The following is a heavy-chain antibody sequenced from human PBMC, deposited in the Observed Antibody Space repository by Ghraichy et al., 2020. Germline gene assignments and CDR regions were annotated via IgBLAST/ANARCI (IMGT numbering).Heavy chain of an antibody. D-gene: IGHD5-12*01. V-gene: IGHV4-61*03. CDR2: ISYRGRT. J-gene: IGHJ4*02. Sequence: SETLSLTCTVSGASLSSATYYWNWIRQPPGKGLEWIGYISYRGRTTYNPSLESRVTISVDTSKNHLSLRLRSVTAADTAIYFCARLCGDRGYDTGFDSWGQGTLVTVSS. CDR1: GASLSSATYY. CDR3: ARLCGDRGYDTGFDS.